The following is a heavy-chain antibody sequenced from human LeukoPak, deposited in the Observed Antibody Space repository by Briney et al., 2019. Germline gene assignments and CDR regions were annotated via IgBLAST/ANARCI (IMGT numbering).Heavy chain of an antibody. Sequence: GGSLRLSCAASGFTFSAYSMNWVRQAPGKGLEWVSSISSSSSYIYYADSVKGRFAISRDNAKNSLYLQMNSLRAEDTAVYYCAREVYSSSWSYYFDYWGQGTLVTVSS. V-gene: IGHV3-21*01. D-gene: IGHD6-13*01. CDR3: AREVYSSSWSYYFDY. CDR2: ISSSSSYI. J-gene: IGHJ4*02. CDR1: GFTFSAYS.